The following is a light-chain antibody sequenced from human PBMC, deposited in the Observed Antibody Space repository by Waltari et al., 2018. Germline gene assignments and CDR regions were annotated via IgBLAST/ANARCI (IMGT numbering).Light chain of an antibody. CDR1: ESVTSS. Sequence: EIVMTQSPATLSVSAGERVTLSCRARESVTSSLAWYQQGPGQAPRLLIYDASTRTTGVPARFSGSGSGTDFTLTISSLESEDFAVYYCHQYHNWPLTFGGGTKLEIK. J-gene: IGKJ4*01. CDR2: DAS. CDR3: HQYHNWPLT. V-gene: IGKV3-15*01.